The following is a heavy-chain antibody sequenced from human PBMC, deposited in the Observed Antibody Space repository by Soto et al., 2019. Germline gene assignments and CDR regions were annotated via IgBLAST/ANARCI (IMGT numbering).Heavy chain of an antibody. Sequence: EVHLSESGGGLVQPGGSLRLSCAASGFTFSSYAMSWVRQAPGKGLQWVSALSHTATNLFYADSVRGRFTISRDNSKNTLSLQMNSLRAEDTAIYYCVKSAGDQWMFDYWGQGLLVTVSS. J-gene: IGHJ4*02. D-gene: IGHD5-12*01. CDR2: LSHTATNL. CDR1: GFTFSSYA. CDR3: VKSAGDQWMFDY. V-gene: IGHV3-23*01.